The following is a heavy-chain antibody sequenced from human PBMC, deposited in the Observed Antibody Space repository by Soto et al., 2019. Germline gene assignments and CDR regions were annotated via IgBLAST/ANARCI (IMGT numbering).Heavy chain of an antibody. CDR3: AKESAYDFWSGYYYYYYGMDV. Sequence: GGSLSLSCAASGFTFSSYAMSWVRQAPGKGLEWVSAISGSGGSTYYADSVKGRFTISRDNSKNTLYLQMNSLRAEDTAVYYCAKESAYDFWSGYYYYYYGMDVWGQGTTVTVSS. J-gene: IGHJ6*02. V-gene: IGHV3-23*01. CDR1: GFTFSSYA. CDR2: ISGSGGST. D-gene: IGHD3-3*01.